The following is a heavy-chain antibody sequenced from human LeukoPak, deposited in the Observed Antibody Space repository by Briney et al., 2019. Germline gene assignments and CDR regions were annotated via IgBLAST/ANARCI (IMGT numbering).Heavy chain of an antibody. D-gene: IGHD3-10*01. Sequence: HPGGTLRLSCAASGFTFSSYDMSWVRQAPGKGLEWVSGISGGGGSTYYADSVKGRFTISRDNSKNTLYLQMNSLRAEDTAVYYCASIFLWFVYDYWGQGTLVTVSS. J-gene: IGHJ4*02. CDR3: ASIFLWFVYDY. CDR1: GFTFSSYD. CDR2: ISGGGGST. V-gene: IGHV3-23*01.